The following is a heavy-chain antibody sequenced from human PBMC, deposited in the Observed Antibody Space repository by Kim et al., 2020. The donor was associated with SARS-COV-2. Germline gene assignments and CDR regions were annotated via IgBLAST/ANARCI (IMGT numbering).Heavy chain of an antibody. Sequence: GGSLRLSCEASGFSFSDHYMDWVRQAPGKGLEWVGRSRNRANSYTTEYGTSVKGRFTISRDVSMNSLYLQMNSLKTEDTAVYYCARVDVDSKNCCPPLANWGQGTLVTVSS. J-gene: IGHJ4*02. CDR2: SRNRANSYTT. CDR1: GFSFSDHY. D-gene: IGHD2-21*02. CDR3: ARVDVDSKNCCPPLAN. V-gene: IGHV3-72*01.